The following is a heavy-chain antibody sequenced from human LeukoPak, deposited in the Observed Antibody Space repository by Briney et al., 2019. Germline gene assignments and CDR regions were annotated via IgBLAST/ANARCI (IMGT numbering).Heavy chain of an antibody. J-gene: IGHJ4*02. D-gene: IGHD5-24*01. CDR3: AKDIQHDRDGYNWSYFDY. V-gene: IGHV3-9*01. Sequence: GRSLRLSCAASGFTFDDYAMHWVRQAPGKGLEWVSGISWNSGSIGYADSVKGRFTISRDNAKNSLYLQMNSLRAEDTALYYCAKDIQHDRDGYNWSYFDYWGQGTLVTVSS. CDR2: ISWNSGSI. CDR1: GFTFDDYA.